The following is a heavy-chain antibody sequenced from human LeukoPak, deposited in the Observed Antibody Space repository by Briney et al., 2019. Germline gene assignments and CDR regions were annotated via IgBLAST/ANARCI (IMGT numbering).Heavy chain of an antibody. CDR3: ASADGTGYRYY. J-gene: IGHJ4*02. CDR2: IDSGGGST. D-gene: IGHD3-22*01. V-gene: IGHV3-23*01. Sequence: GGSLRLSCVPSEYTFSNYAMSWVRQAPGKGLEWVSSIDSGGGSTYYADSVKGRSTISRDNSKNTLYLQMNSLRAEDTAIYYCASADGTGYRYYWGQGTLVTVSS. CDR1: EYTFSNYA.